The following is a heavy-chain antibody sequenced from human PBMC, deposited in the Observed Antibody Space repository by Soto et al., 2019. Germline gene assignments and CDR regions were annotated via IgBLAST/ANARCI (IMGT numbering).Heavy chain of an antibody. Sequence: WVRQAPGQGLEWMGIINPSGGSTSYAQKFQGRVTTTRDTSTSTVYMELSSLRSEDTAVYYCARNHLMYSRFDYWGQGTLVTVSS. CDR3: ARNHLMYSRFDY. CDR2: INPSGGST. V-gene: IGHV1-46*03. D-gene: IGHD6-13*01. J-gene: IGHJ4*02.